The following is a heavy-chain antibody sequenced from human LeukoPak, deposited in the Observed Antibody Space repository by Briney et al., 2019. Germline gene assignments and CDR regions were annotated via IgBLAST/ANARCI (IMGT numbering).Heavy chain of an antibody. Sequence: GGSLRLSCAASGFTFSTYVMSGVRQAPGQGLEGVSAISVSGGSTYSAAFAKGRFPISRDNAQKTLYLEMSSLRVEDTAVYLCAKKAIDYDILTCYRCAEYFQHWGQGTLVTVSS. J-gene: IGHJ1*01. CDR2: ISVSGGST. D-gene: IGHD3-9*01. V-gene: IGHV3-23*01. CDR1: GFTFSTYV. CDR3: AKKAIDYDILTCYRCAEYFQH.